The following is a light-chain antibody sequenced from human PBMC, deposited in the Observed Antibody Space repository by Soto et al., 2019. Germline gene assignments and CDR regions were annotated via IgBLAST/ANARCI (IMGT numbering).Light chain of an antibody. V-gene: IGLV4-69*01. CDR3: QTWGTGIQV. Sequence: QLVLTQSPSASASLGASVKLTCTLSSGHSSYAIAWHQQQPEKAPRYLMKLNSDGSHDKGDGIPDRFSGSSSGAERYLTISSLQSEDEADYYCQTWGTGIQVFGTATKLTVL. CDR1: SGHSSYA. J-gene: IGLJ1*01. CDR2: LNSDGSH.